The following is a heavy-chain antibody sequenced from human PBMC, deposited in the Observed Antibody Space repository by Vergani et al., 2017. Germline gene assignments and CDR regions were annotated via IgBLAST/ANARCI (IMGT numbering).Heavy chain of an antibody. CDR3: ARDTLRITMGNYGMDV. CDR2: IWYDGSNK. J-gene: IGHJ6*02. D-gene: IGHD3-10*01. CDR1: GFTFSSYG. V-gene: IGHV3-33*01. Sequence: QVQLVESGGGVVQPGRSLRLSCAASGFTFSSYGMHWVRQAPGKGLEWVAVIWYDGSNKYYADSVKGRFTISRDNSKNTLYLQMNSLRAEDTAVYYGARDTLRITMGNYGMDVWGQGTTVTVSS.